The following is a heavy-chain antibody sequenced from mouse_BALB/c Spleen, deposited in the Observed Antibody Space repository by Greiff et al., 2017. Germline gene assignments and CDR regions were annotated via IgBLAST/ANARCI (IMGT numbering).Heavy chain of an antibody. CDR1: GYAFTNYL. D-gene: IGHD1-1*01. CDR2: INPGSGGT. Sequence: VQLQQSGAELVRPGTSVKVSCKASGYAFTNYLIEWVKQRPGQGLEWIGVINPGSGGTNYNEKFKGKATLTADKSSSTAYMQLSSLTSDDSAVYFCARELRYGAMDYWGQGTSVTVSS. V-gene: IGHV1-54*03. J-gene: IGHJ4*01. CDR3: ARELRYGAMDY.